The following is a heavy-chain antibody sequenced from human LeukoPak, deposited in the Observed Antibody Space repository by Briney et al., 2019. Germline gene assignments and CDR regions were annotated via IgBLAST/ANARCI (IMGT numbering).Heavy chain of an antibody. D-gene: IGHD2-2*01. V-gene: IGHV3-30-3*02. J-gene: IGHJ1*01. Sequence: PGGSLRLSCAASGFTSSTMHWVRQAPGKGLEWLAVISFDGNNKYYADSVKGRFTVSRDNSNNTLYLQMNSLRPEDTAVYYCAKISTSTNCCLEGSQHWGQGTQVIVSS. CDR3: AKISTSTNCCLEGSQH. CDR1: GFTSST. CDR2: ISFDGNNK.